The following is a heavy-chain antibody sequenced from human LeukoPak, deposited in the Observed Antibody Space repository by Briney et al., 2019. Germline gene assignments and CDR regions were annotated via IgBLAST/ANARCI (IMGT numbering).Heavy chain of an antibody. CDR3: ARGTTGTTPVRYYNYGMDV. Sequence: SVKVSCKASGGTFSSYAISWVRQAPGQGLEWMGGIIPIFGTANYAQKFQGRVTITADESTSTAYMELSSLRSEDTAVYYCARGTTGTTPVRYYNYGMDVWGKGTTVTVSS. J-gene: IGHJ6*04. CDR2: IIPIFGTA. V-gene: IGHV1-69*13. CDR1: GGTFSSYA. D-gene: IGHD1-1*01.